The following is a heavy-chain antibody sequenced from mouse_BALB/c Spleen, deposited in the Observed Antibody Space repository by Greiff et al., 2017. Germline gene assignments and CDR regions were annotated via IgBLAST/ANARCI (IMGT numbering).Heavy chain of an antibody. CDR3: TKCFGGYYVFAY. V-gene: IGHV2-5-1*01. CDR2: IWRGGST. J-gene: IGHJ3*01. D-gene: IGHD2-3*01. Sequence: QVQLKQSGPSLVQPSQSLSITCTASGFSLTSYGVHWVRQSPGKGLEWLGVIWRGGSTDYNAAFMSRLSITKDNSKSQVFFKMNSLQADDTAIYYCTKCFGGYYVFAYWGQGTLVTVSA. CDR1: GFSLTSYG.